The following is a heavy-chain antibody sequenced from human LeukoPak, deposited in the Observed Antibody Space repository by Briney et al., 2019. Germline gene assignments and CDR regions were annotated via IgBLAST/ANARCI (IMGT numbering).Heavy chain of an antibody. CDR3: ARRYSSGWWIDY. CDR2: IKQDGSEK. D-gene: IGHD6-19*01. V-gene: IGHV3-7*03. J-gene: IGHJ4*02. CDR1: GFTFSSYW. Sequence: GGSRRLSCAASGFTFSSYWMSWVRQAPGKGLEWVANIKQDGSEKYYVDSVKGRFTISRDNSKNTLYLQMNTLRVEDTAVYYCARRYSSGWWIDYWGQGTLVTVSS.